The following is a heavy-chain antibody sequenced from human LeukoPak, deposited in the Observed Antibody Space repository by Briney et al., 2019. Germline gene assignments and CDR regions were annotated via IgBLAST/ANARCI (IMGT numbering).Heavy chain of an antibody. CDR2: IYYSGST. Sequence: SETLSLTCTVSGGSISSYYWSWIRQPPGKGLEWIGYIYYSGSTNYNPSLKSRVTISVDTSKNQFSLKLSSVTAADTAVYYCARRKLHYGDYAYYFDCWGQGTLVTVSS. CDR3: ARRKLHYGDYAYYFDC. V-gene: IGHV4-59*01. CDR1: GGSISSYY. D-gene: IGHD4-17*01. J-gene: IGHJ4*02.